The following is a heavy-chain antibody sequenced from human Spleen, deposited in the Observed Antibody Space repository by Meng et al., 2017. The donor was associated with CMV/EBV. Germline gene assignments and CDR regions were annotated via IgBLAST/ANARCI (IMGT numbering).Heavy chain of an antibody. D-gene: IGHD3-3*01. CDR1: GFTFSSYA. J-gene: IGHJ6*02. Sequence: GGSLRLSCAASGFTFSSYAMSWVRQAAGKGLEWVSNISGSGGSTYSADSVKGRFTISRDNSKNTLFLQMNILRAEDTAVYYCARGAIFGGGIISEGMDVWGQGTTVTVSS. V-gene: IGHV3-23*01. CDR3: ARGAIFGGGIISEGMDV. CDR2: ISGSGGST.